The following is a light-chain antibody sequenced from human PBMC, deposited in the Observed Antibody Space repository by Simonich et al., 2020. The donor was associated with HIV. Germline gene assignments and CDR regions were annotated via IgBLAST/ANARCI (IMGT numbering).Light chain of an antibody. CDR3: QQANSFPPRYT. J-gene: IGKJ2*01. CDR2: DAS. Sequence: AIQLTQSPSSLSASVGDRVTIACRARQGISSALAWYQQKPGKDPKLLIYDASSLESGCPSRFSGRGSGTDFTLTISSLQPEDFATYYCQQANSFPPRYTFGQGTKLEIK. CDR1: QGISSA. V-gene: IGKV1-13*02.